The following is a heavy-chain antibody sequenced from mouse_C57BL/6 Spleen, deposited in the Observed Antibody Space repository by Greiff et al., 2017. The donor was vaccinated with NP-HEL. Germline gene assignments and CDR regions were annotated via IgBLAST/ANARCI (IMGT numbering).Heavy chain of an antibody. CDR2: IYPSDSET. V-gene: IGHV1-61*01. CDR3: ARHYYGSSYGYFDV. Sequence: QVQLQQPGAELVRPGSSVKLSCKASGYTFTSYWMDRVTQRPGQGLEWIGNIYPSDSETHYNQKFKDKATLPVDKSSSTAYMQLSSLTSEDSAVYYCARHYYGSSYGYFDVWGTGTTVTVSS. D-gene: IGHD1-1*01. J-gene: IGHJ1*03. CDR1: GYTFTSYW.